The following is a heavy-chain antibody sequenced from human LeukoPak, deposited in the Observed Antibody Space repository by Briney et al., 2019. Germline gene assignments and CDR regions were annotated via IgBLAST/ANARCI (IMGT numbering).Heavy chain of an antibody. J-gene: IGHJ4*02. CDR3: ARDSSGWFASDY. V-gene: IGHV4-34*01. CDR1: GGSISSYY. Sequence: SETLSLTCTVSGGSISSYYWTWIRQPPGKGLEWIGEINHSGSTKYNPSLKSRVIISMDLSKNQFSLKLTSVTAADTAVYYCARDSSGWFASDYWGQGTLVTVSS. D-gene: IGHD6-19*01. CDR2: INHSGST.